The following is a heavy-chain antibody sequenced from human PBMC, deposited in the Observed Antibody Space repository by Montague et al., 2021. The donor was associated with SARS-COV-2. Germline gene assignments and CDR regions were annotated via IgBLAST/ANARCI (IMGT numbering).Heavy chain of an antibody. CDR3: ARQNRRDVYSLYHFEY. Sequence: SETLSLTCTVSGGSITDYSWTWIRQPPGKALEWIGYVFKSGGTSYNPSLKSRVTMSVDTSKSHFSLRLTSVSAADTAVYYCARQNRRDVYSLYHFEYWGQGTLVTVSS. CDR2: VFKSGGT. D-gene: IGHD5-24*01. CDR1: GGSITDYS. J-gene: IGHJ4*02. V-gene: IGHV4-59*08.